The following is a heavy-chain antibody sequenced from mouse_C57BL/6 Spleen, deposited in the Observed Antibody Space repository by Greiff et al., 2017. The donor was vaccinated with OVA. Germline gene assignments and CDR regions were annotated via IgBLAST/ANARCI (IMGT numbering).Heavy chain of an antibody. Sequence: DVHLVESGGGLVKPGGSLKLSCAASGFTFSDYGMHWVRQAPEKGLECVAYISSGSSTIYYADTVKGRFTISRDNAKNTLFLQMTSLRSEDTAMYYCARRSWVYFDYWGQGTTLTVSS. CDR2: ISSGSSTI. J-gene: IGHJ2*01. D-gene: IGHD4-1*01. CDR3: ARRSWVYFDY. V-gene: IGHV5-17*01. CDR1: GFTFSDYG.